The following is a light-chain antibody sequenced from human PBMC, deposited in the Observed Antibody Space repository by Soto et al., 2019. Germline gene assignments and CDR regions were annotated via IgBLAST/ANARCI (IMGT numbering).Light chain of an antibody. CDR2: VGTGGIVG. V-gene: IGLV9-49*01. CDR1: SGYSNYK. J-gene: IGLJ2*01. Sequence: QSVLTQPPSASASLGASVTLTCTLSSGYSNYKVDWYQQRPGKGHRFVMRVGTGGIVGSKGDGIPDRFSVLGSGLNRYLTIKNIQEEDESDYHCGADHGSGSNFVYLVFGGGTKVTVL. CDR3: GADHGSGSNFVYLV.